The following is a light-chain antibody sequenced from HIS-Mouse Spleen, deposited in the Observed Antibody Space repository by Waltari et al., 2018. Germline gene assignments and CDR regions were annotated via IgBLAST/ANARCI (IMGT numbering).Light chain of an antibody. CDR2: EVS. V-gene: IGLV2-14*01. CDR1: SSDVGGYNY. CDR3: SSYTSSSTLEV. J-gene: IGLJ3*02. Sequence: QSALTQPASVSGSPGQSITISCTGTSSDVGGYNYVSWYQQHPGKAPKLMIYEVSNRPSGVCNRFSGSKSGNTASLTISGLQAEDEADYYCSSYTSSSTLEVFGGGTKLTVL.